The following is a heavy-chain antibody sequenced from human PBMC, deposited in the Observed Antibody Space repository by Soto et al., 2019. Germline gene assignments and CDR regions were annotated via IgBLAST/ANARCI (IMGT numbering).Heavy chain of an antibody. CDR3: ARGFPSMAARQRWYYYGMDV. CDR1: GGSFSGYY. Sequence: PSETLSLTCAAYGGSFSGYYWSWIRQPPGKGLEWIGEINHSGSTNYNPSLKSRVTISVDTSKNQFSLKLSSVTAADTAVYYCARGFPSMAARQRWYYYGMDVWGQGTTVTVSS. D-gene: IGHD6-6*01. V-gene: IGHV4-34*01. CDR2: INHSGST. J-gene: IGHJ6*02.